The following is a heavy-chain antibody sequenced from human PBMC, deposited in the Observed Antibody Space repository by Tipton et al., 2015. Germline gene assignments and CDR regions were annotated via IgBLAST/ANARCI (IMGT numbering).Heavy chain of an antibody. CDR3: ARIRGRYVLDH. D-gene: IGHD3-16*01. V-gene: IGHV4-59*11. Sequence: TLSLTCTVSGGSISSHYWSWIRQSPGKGLEWIGYISYSGTTNYNPSLKSRVTISVDTSKNQFFLRVTSVTAADTAMYYCARIRGRYVLDHWGQGTLVTVSS. J-gene: IGHJ4*02. CDR1: GGSISSHY. CDR2: ISYSGTT.